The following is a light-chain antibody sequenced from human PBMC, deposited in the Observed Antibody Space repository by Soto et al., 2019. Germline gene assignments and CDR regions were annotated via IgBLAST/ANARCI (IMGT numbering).Light chain of an antibody. J-gene: IGLJ1*01. CDR2: DDN. CDR1: SSNIETNT. CDR3: GSWDSSLSAYV. Sequence: QSVLTQPPSASGTPGQRVTISCSGSSSNIETNTVNWYQQVPGTAPKHLIYDDNKRPSGIPDRFSGSKSGTSATLGITGFQTGDEADYYCGSWDSSLSAYVFGTGTKLTVL. V-gene: IGLV1-51*01.